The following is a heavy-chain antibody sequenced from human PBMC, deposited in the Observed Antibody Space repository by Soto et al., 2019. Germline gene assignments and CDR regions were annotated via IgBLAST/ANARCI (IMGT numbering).Heavy chain of an antibody. CDR1: GSTFTTNA. Sequence: GGSLRLSCAASGSTFTTNAMTWLRQAPGKGLEWVSSIRNSGDDTYYADSVKGRFTISRDFSKNMLYLQMNSLRAEDTAVYYCARTQPYYYDPSGYYGYFDYWGQGTLVTVSS. V-gene: IGHV3-23*01. CDR2: IRNSGDDT. D-gene: IGHD3-22*01. J-gene: IGHJ4*02. CDR3: ARTQPYYYDPSGYYGYFDY.